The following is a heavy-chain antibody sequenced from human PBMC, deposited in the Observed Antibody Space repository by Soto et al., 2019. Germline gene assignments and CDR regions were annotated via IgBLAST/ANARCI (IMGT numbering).Heavy chain of an antibody. V-gene: IGHV4-39*01. D-gene: IGHD3-3*01. CDR2: IDYRGST. CDR1: GGSISSSSYY. J-gene: IGHJ4*02. CDR3: ARRGQYYDFWSGYGGPC. Sequence: WETLSLTCTVSGGSISSSSYYWGWIRQPPGKGLEGIGSIDYRGSTYYNPSLTSRVTISVETSKTQFSLKLSSVTAASTAVYYCARRGQYYDFWSGYGGPCWGQGTLVTVSS.